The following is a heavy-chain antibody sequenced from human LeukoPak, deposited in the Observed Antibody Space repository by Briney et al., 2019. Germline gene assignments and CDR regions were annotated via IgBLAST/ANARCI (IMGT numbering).Heavy chain of an antibody. V-gene: IGHV4-34*01. CDR2: INHSGST. Sequence: PSETLSLTCAVYGGSFSGYYWSWIRQPPGKGLEWIGEINHSGSTNYNPSLKSRVTISVDTSKNQFSLKLSSVTAAYTAVYYCARHGAPSMPRDYWGQGTLVTVSS. CDR1: GGSFSGYY. J-gene: IGHJ4*02. D-gene: IGHD2/OR15-2a*01. CDR3: ARHGAPSMPRDY.